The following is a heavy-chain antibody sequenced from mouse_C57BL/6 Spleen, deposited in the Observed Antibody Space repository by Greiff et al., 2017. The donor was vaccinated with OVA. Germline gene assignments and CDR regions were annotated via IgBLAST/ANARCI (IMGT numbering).Heavy chain of an antibody. CDR3: ARGDGSSSYAMDY. CDR1: GYAFSSSW. J-gene: IGHJ4*01. V-gene: IGHV1-82*01. CDR2: IYPGDGDT. D-gene: IGHD1-1*01. Sequence: QVQLKQSGPELVKPGASVKISCKASGYAFSSSWMNWVKQRPGKGLEWIGRIYPGDGDTNYNGKFKGKATLTADKSSSTAYMQLSSLTSEDSAVYFCARGDGSSSYAMDYWGQGTSVTVSS.